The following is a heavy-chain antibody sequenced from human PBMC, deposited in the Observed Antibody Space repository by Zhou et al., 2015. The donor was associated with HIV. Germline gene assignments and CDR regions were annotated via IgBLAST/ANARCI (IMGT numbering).Heavy chain of an antibody. Sequence: QVQLVQSGAEMKKPGSSVKVSCKSSGGTFSSYAVSWVRQAPGQGLEWMGDIIPIFGTSKDAQKFQGRVTITADRSTNTVYMELRSLRSEDTAVYYCARAGLDMGAGYSSSSYYFDYWGQGTLVTVSS. CDR1: GGTFSSYA. CDR3: ARAGLDMGAGYSSSSYYFDY. J-gene: IGHJ4*02. D-gene: IGHD6-13*01. V-gene: IGHV1-69*06. CDR2: IIPIFGTS.